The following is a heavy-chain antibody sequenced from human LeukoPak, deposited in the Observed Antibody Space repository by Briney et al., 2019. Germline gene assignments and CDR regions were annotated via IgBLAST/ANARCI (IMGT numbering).Heavy chain of an antibody. CDR1: GFTFSSYS. J-gene: IGHJ4*02. Sequence: GGSLRLSCAASGFTFSSYSMNWVRQAPGKGLEWVSSISSSSSYIYYADSVKGRFTISRDDSKKMLYLQMNSLRAEDTAVYFCAKASSITTAGLFDYWGQGTLVTVSS. CDR2: ISSSSSYI. D-gene: IGHD6-13*01. V-gene: IGHV3-21*04. CDR3: AKASSITTAGLFDY.